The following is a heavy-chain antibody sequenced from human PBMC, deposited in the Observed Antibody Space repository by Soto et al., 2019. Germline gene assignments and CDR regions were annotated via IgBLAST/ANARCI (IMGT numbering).Heavy chain of an antibody. J-gene: IGHJ4*02. CDR2: INTNTGNP. V-gene: IGHV7-4-1*02. CDR3: ARVGYCSSTSCLYYFDY. CDR1: GYTFTSYA. D-gene: IGHD2-2*01. Sequence: ASVKVSCKASGYTFTSYAMNWVRQPPGQGLEWMGWINTNTGNPTYAQGFTGRFVFSLDTSVSTAYLQISSLKAEDTPVYYCARVGYCSSTSCLYYFDYWGQGTLVTVSS.